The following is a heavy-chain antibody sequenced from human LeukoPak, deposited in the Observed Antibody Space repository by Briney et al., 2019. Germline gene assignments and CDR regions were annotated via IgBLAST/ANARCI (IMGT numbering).Heavy chain of an antibody. V-gene: IGHV4-30-2*01. Sequence: SQTLSLTFTVSGGSISSGGYYWSWIRQPPGKGLEWIGYIYHSGSTYYNPSLKSRVTISVDRSKNQFSLKLSSVTAADTAVYYCARGFIYYYYMDVWGKGTTVTVSS. J-gene: IGHJ6*03. CDR3: ARGFIYYYYMDV. CDR1: GGSISSGGYY. CDR2: IYHSGST.